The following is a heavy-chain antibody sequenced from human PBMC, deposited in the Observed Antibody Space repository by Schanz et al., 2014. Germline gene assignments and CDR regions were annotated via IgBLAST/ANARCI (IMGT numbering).Heavy chain of an antibody. CDR2: ISYDGSSK. V-gene: IGHV3-33*08. D-gene: IGHD3-10*01. CDR1: GFTFSNYA. CDR3: ARGIITMVRGGDVGAFDI. Sequence: QVHLVESGGGVVQPGRSLRLSCAGSGFTFSNYAIHWVRQAPGKGLERVALISYDGSSKNHADSVQGRFTISRDNSKNALYLQMDSLRAEDTAVYYCARGIITMVRGGDVGAFDIWGQGTMVTVSS. J-gene: IGHJ3*02.